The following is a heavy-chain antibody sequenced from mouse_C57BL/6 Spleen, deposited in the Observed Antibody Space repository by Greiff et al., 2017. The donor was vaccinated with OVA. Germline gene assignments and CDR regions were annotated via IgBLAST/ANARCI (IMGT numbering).Heavy chain of an antibody. CDR3: TTLYGSRGENAMDY. CDR2: IDPENGDT. CDR1: GFNITDDY. J-gene: IGHJ4*01. Sequence: EVQLQQSGAELVRPGASVKLSCTASGFNITDDYMHWVKQRPEQGLEWIGWIDPENGDTEYASKFQGKATITADTSSNTAYMQLSSLTSEDTAVYYCTTLYGSRGENAMDYWGQGTSVTVSS. V-gene: IGHV14-4*01. D-gene: IGHD1-1*01.